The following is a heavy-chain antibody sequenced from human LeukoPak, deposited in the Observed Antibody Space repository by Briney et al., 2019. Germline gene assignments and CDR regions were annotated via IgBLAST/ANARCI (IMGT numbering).Heavy chain of an antibody. CDR2: IYYSGST. CDR1: GGSISSSSYY. J-gene: IGHJ4*02. Sequence: SETLSLTCTVSGGSISSSSYYWGWIRQPPGKGLEWIGSIYYSGSTYYNPSLKSRVTISVDTSKNQFSLKLSSVTAADTAVYYCARPEDGGNFYWGQGTLVTVSS. V-gene: IGHV4-39*01. D-gene: IGHD4-23*01. CDR3: ARPEDGGNFY.